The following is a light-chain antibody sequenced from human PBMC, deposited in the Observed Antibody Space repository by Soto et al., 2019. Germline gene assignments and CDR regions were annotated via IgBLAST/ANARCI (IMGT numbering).Light chain of an antibody. CDR1: QSVSNNY. Sequence: EIVLTQSPGTLSLSPGERATLSCRASQSVSNNYLAWYQQKPGQAPRLLISGASNRATGIPDRFSGSGSGTDFTLAISRLEPEDFATYYCQQYNSYTTFGQGTKLEIK. V-gene: IGKV3-20*01. CDR2: GAS. J-gene: IGKJ2*01. CDR3: QQYNSYTT.